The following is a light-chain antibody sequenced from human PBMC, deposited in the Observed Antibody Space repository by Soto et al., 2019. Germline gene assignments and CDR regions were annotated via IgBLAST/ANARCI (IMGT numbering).Light chain of an antibody. V-gene: IGLV2-23*03. CDR3: CSYAGSSTFGSWV. J-gene: IGLJ3*02. CDR2: EGS. CDR1: SSDVGSYNL. Sequence: QSVLTQPASVSGSPGQSITISCTGTSSDVGSYNLVSWYQQHPGKAPKLMIYEGSKRPSGVSNRFSGSKSGNTASLTISGLQAEDEADYYCCSYAGSSTFGSWVFGGGTKVTVL.